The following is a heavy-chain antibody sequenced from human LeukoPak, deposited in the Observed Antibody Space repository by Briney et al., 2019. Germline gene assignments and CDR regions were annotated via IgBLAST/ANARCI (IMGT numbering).Heavy chain of an antibody. CDR2: IYYSGST. Sequence: SETLSLTCTVSGGSISSDSYYWAWIRQPPGKGLEWIASIYYSGSTYYNPSLKSRVTISVDTSRNQFSLKLNSVTAADTAVYYCASLAVAGLSEGHWGQGTLVIVSS. V-gene: IGHV4-39*01. CDR1: GGSISSDSYY. CDR3: ASLAVAGLSEGH. D-gene: IGHD6-19*01. J-gene: IGHJ4*02.